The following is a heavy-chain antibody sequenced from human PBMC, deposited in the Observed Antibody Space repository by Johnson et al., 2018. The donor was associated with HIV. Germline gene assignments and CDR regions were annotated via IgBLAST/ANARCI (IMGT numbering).Heavy chain of an antibody. J-gene: IGHJ3*02. V-gene: IGHV3-43D*03. CDR3: VKGGACYYDSPGDAFDI. CDR1: GFTFDDYA. Sequence: VQLVESGGVVVQPGGSLRLSCAASGFTFDDYAMHWVRQAPGKGLEWVSLISWDGGSTYYADSVKGRFTISRDNSKNSLYLQMNSLRAEDTALYYCVKGGACYYDSPGDAFDIWGQGTMVTVSS. D-gene: IGHD3-22*01. CDR2: ISWDGGST.